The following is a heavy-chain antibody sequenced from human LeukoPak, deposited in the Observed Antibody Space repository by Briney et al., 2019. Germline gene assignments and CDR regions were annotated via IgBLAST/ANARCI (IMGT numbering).Heavy chain of an antibody. D-gene: IGHD1-7*01. Sequence: GGSLRLSCAASGFTVSTNYMNWVRQAPGKGLEWVSVVYYGGSTYHADSVKGRFTISRDNAKNSLYLQMNSLRAEDTAVYYCAKDERNWNYNLASQTYDWGQGTLVTVSS. CDR3: AKDERNWNYNLASQTYD. V-gene: IGHV3-53*01. J-gene: IGHJ4*02. CDR2: VYYGGST. CDR1: GFTVSTNY.